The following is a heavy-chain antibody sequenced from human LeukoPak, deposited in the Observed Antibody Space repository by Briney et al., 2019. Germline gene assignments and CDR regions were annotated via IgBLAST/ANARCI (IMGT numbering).Heavy chain of an antibody. V-gene: IGHV3-48*04. CDR2: IDSSSSTI. Sequence: PGGSLRLSCAASGFAFSGYSMNWVRQAPGKGLDWVSYIDSSSSTIYHADSVKGRFTISRDNAKNTLYLQMNSLRAEDTAVYYCARGPGTLWFGELPEFYYGMDVWGQGTTVTVSS. CDR1: GFAFSGYS. CDR3: ARGPGTLWFGELPEFYYGMDV. D-gene: IGHD3-10*01. J-gene: IGHJ6*02.